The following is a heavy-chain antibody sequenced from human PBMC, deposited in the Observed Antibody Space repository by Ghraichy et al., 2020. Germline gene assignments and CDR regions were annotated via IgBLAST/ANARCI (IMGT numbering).Heavy chain of an antibody. D-gene: IGHD6-19*01. CDR1: GGSIGSDY. J-gene: IGHJ5*02. Sequence: ESLYISCTVSGGSIGSDYWSWIRQPAGKGLEWIGRVHATRGTNYNPSLKGRVTMSVDTSMNQFSLKLTSLTAADTAVYYCARGPSGQWLPGGGFDPWGQGTLVTVSS. CDR3: ARGPSGQWLPGGGFDP. CDR2: VHATRGT. V-gene: IGHV4-4*07.